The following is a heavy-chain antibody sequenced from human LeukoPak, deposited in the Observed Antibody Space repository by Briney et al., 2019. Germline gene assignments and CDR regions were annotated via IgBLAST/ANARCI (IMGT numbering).Heavy chain of an antibody. Sequence: GASVKVSCKTSGYTFTSYAISWVRQAPGQGLEWMGIINPSGGSTSYAQKFQGRVTMTRDTSTSTVYMELSSLRSEDTAVYYCARVDIVATTWGQGTLVTVSS. J-gene: IGHJ5*02. V-gene: IGHV1-46*01. CDR2: INPSGGST. D-gene: IGHD5-12*01. CDR3: ARVDIVATT. CDR1: GYTFTSYA.